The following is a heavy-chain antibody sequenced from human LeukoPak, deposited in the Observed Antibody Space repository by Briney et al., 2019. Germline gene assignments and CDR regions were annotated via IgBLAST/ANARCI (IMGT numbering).Heavy chain of an antibody. CDR3: AKKQWELLGTFDY. V-gene: IGHV3-23*01. CDR2: ISGSGGST. J-gene: IGHJ4*02. CDR1: GFTFSSYA. D-gene: IGHD1-26*01. Sequence: GGSLRLSCAASGFTFSSYAMSWVRQAPGKGLEWVSAISGSGGSTYYADSVKGRFTISRDNSKNTLYLQTNSLRAEDTAVYYCAKKQWELLGTFDYWGQRTLVTVSS.